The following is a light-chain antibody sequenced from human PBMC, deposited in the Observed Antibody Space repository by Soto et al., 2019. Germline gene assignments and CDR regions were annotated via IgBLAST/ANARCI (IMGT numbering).Light chain of an antibody. CDR3: QQYKDWPPYT. CDR1: QSISSN. CDR2: GAS. V-gene: IGKV3-15*01. J-gene: IGKJ2*01. Sequence: EIVMTQSQATLFVSPGERVTVSCRASQSISSNLAWYQQKPGQAPRLLIYGASTRATGVPDRFSGGRSGTEFTLTISSLQSGDIAVYVCQQYKDWPPYTFGQGTKLEIK.